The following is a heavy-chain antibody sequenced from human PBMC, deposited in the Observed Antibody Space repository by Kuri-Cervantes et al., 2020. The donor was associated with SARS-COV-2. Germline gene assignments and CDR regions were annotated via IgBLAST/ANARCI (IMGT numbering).Heavy chain of an antibody. J-gene: IGHJ6*02. CDR2: ISASGRTT. Sequence: GESLKISCAASGFTFNTYAMSWVRQAPGKGLEWVAAISASGRTTYYGDSVKGHFTISRDQSKKTVYLQMNSLRVEDTAVYYCAKGGVEHCTSNSCYLDFYYGMDVWAKGPRSPSP. D-gene: IGHD2-2*01. CDR3: AKGGVEHCTSNSCYLDFYYGMDV. CDR1: GFTFNTYA. V-gene: IGHV3-23*01.